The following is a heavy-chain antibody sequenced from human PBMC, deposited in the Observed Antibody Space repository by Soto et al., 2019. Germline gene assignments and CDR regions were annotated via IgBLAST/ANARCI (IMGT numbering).Heavy chain of an antibody. CDR3: ATVNTIFGMEYYYYGMDV. J-gene: IGHJ6*02. Sequence: EEQLLESGGGLVQPGGSLRLSCAASGFTFSSYAMSWVRQAPGKGLEWVSTLSGSGGNTYYADSVRGLFTISRDNSKNTLYLQMNSLRAEDTAVYYSATVNTIFGMEYYYYGMDVWGQGTTVIVSS. V-gene: IGHV3-23*01. CDR1: GFTFSSYA. D-gene: IGHD3-3*01. CDR2: LSGSGGNT.